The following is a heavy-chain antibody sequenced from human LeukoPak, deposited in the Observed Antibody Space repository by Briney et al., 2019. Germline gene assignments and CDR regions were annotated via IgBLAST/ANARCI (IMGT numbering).Heavy chain of an antibody. Sequence: GSSLRLSCAASGFTFSSYGMHWVRQAPGKGLEWVAVISYDGSNKYYADSVKGRSTIYRDNSKHTLYLQMNSLRAEDTAVYYCGRYYDSSGYRYYYGMDVWGQGTTVTVSS. CDR1: GFTFSSYG. D-gene: IGHD3-22*01. CDR2: ISYDGSNK. J-gene: IGHJ6*02. CDR3: GRYYDSSGYRYYYGMDV. V-gene: IGHV3-30*03.